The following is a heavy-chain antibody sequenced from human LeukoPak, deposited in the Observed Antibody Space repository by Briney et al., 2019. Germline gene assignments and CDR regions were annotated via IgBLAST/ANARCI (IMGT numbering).Heavy chain of an antibody. D-gene: IGHD5-24*01. CDR2: INHSGST. J-gene: IGHJ4*02. CDR3: AKEMATILTELIFDY. CDR1: GGSFSGYY. V-gene: IGHV4-34*01. Sequence: SETLSLTCAVYGGSFSGYYWSWIRQPPGKGLEWIGEINHSGSTNYNPSLKSRVTISVDTSKNQFSLKLSSVTAADTAVYYCAKEMATILTELIFDYWGQGTLVTVSS.